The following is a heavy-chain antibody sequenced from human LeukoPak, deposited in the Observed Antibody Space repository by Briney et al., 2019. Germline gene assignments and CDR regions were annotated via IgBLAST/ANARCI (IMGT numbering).Heavy chain of an antibody. CDR3: AKCYDFWSGPFDY. CDR2: ISGSGGST. V-gene: IGHV3-23*01. J-gene: IGHJ4*02. D-gene: IGHD3-3*01. Sequence: PGGSLRLPCAASGFTFSSYAMSWVRQAPGKGLEWVSAISGSGGSTYYADSVKGRFTISRDNSKNTLYLQMNSLRAEDTAVYYCAKCYDFWSGPFDYWGQGTLVTVSS. CDR1: GFTFSSYA.